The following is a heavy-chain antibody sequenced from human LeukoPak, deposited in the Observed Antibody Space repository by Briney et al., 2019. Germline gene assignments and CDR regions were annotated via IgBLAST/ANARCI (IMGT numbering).Heavy chain of an antibody. CDR1: GYTFTSYD. J-gene: IGHJ6*03. CDR2: MNPNSGNT. CDR3: ARDRIAVTGRKYYYYMDV. V-gene: IGHV1-8*03. D-gene: IGHD6-19*01. Sequence: ASVKVSCKASGYTFTSYDINWVRQATGQGLEWMGWMNPNSGNTGYAQKFQGRVTITADKSTSTAYMELSSLRSEDTAMYYCARDRIAVTGRKYYYYMDVWGKGTTVTVSS.